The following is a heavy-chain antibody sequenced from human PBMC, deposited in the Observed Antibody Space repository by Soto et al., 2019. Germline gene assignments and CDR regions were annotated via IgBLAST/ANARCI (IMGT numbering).Heavy chain of an antibody. CDR1: GGSISSGGYY. CDR3: ARARAIPSIVVVPAAPLYYYMDV. CDR2: IYYSGST. Sequence: SETLSLTCTVSGGSISSGGYYWSWIRRHTGKGLEWIGYIYYSGSTYYNPSLKSRVTISVDTSKNQFSLKLSSVTAADTAVYYCARARAIPSIVVVPAAPLYYYMDVWGKGTTVTVSS. J-gene: IGHJ6*03. D-gene: IGHD2-2*01. V-gene: IGHV4-31*03.